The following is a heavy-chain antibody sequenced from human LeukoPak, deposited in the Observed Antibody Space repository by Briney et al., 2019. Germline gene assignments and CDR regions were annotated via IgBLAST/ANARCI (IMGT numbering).Heavy chain of an antibody. CDR3: ARKDYTGPFDY. D-gene: IGHD3-3*01. V-gene: IGHV3-66*01. Sequence: GGSLRLSCAASGFIVSSNYMSWVRQAPGKGLEWVSVIYSGGSTYYADSVKGRFTISRDNSKNTLYLQMNSLRAEDTAVYYCARKDYTGPFDYWGQGTLVTVSS. CDR2: IYSGGST. CDR1: GFIVSSNY. J-gene: IGHJ4*02.